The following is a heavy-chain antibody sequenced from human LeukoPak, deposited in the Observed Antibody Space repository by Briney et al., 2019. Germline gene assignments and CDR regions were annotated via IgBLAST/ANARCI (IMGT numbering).Heavy chain of an antibody. CDR2: ISGSGGST. J-gene: IGHJ3*02. D-gene: IGHD3-10*01. Sequence: GGTLRLSCAASGFTFSSYGMSWVRQAPGKGLEWVSAISGSGGSTYYADSVKGRFTISRDNSKNTLYLQMNSLRAEDTAVYYCAKGTAKRVITMVRGVIGAFDIWGQGTMVTVSS. CDR1: GFTFSSYG. V-gene: IGHV3-23*01. CDR3: AKGTAKRVITMVRGVIGAFDI.